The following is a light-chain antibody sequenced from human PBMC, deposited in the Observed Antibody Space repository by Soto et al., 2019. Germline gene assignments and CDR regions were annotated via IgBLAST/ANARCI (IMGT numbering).Light chain of an antibody. CDR3: GTWDNSLSAGV. V-gene: IGLV1-51*01. CDR1: SSNIGNNF. CDR2: DND. J-gene: IGLJ2*01. Sequence: QAVVTQPPSVSAAPGQKVTISCSGGSSNIGNNFVSWYQQVPGTAPKLLIHDNDKRPSGIPDRFSGSKSGTSATLVITGLQTGDEANYYCGTWDNSLSAGVFGGGTKLTVL.